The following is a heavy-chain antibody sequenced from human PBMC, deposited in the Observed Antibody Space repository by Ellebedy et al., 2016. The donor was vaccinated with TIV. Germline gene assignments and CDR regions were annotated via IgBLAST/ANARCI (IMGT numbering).Heavy chain of an antibody. CDR1: GFTFSNYA. D-gene: IGHD5-12*01. CDR3: AKDLHGYDYYYFYYMDV. V-gene: IGHV3-30*18. Sequence: GGSLRLSXAASGFTFSNYAIHWVHQAPGKGLEWVAVISYDGSNEYYADSVKGRFTISRDNSKNTLYLQMNSLRAEDTAVYYCAKDLHGYDYYYFYYMDVWGKGTTVTVSS. J-gene: IGHJ6*03. CDR2: ISYDGSNE.